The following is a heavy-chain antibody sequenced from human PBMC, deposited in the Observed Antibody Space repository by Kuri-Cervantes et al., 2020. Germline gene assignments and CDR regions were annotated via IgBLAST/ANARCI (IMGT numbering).Heavy chain of an antibody. Sequence: ASVKVSCKASGYTFTCCSLHWLQQAPGQGLERMRWITLYNGNTNYAKKFQGRVTITRDMSLRTAYIELSSLRSEDTAVYYCAADQVVAGTWIDYWGQGTLVTVSS. J-gene: IGHJ4*02. V-gene: IGHV1-68*01. CDR3: AADQVVAGTWIDY. CDR1: GYTFTCCS. D-gene: IGHD6-19*01. CDR2: ITLYNGNT.